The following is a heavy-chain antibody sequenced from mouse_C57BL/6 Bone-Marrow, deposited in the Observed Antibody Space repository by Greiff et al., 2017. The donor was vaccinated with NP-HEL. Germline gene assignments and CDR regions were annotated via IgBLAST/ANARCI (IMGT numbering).Heavy chain of an antibody. Sequence: VQLKESGPGLVKPSQSLSLTCSVTGYSITSGYYWNWIRQFPGNKLEWMGYISYDGSNNYNPSLKNRISITRDTSKNQFFLKLNSVTTEDTATYYCARASPWFAYWGQGTLVTVSA. CDR1: GYSITSGYY. V-gene: IGHV3-6*01. CDR3: ARASPWFAY. CDR2: ISYDGSN. J-gene: IGHJ3*01.